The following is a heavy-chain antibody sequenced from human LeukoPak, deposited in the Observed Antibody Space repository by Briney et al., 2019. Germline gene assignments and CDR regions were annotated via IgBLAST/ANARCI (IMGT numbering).Heavy chain of an antibody. CDR2: INPNSGGT. CDR3: ARGSSWYLASPFDI. CDR1: GYTFTGYY. Sequence: ASVKVSCKASGYTFTGYYMHWVRQAPGQWLEWMGWINPNSGGTNYAQKFQGRVTMTRDTSISTAYMELSRLRSDDTAVYYCARGSSWYLASPFDIWGQGTMVTVSS. J-gene: IGHJ3*02. V-gene: IGHV1-2*02. D-gene: IGHD6-13*01.